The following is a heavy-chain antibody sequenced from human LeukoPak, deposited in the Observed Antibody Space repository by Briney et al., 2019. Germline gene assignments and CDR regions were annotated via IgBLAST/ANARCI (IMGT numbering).Heavy chain of an antibody. Sequence: PGGSLRLSCAVSGFTFRTYWMHWVRQVPGEGLVWVSRINEDGSITNYADSVKGRFTISRDNSKNTLYLQMNSLRAEDTAVYYCAKDETAILDYWGQGTLVTVSS. CDR3: AKDETAILDY. J-gene: IGHJ4*02. V-gene: IGHV3-74*01. CDR2: INEDGSIT. D-gene: IGHD2-21*02. CDR1: GFTFRTYW.